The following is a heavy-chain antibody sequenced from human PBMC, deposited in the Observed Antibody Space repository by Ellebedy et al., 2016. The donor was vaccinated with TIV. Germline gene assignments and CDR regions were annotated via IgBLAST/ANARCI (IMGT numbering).Heavy chain of an antibody. CDR1: GFTFSDYY. Sequence: GESLKISCAASGFTFSDYYMDWVRQAPGKGLEWVGRTRNKANSHSTAYAASVKGRFTVSRDDSKNSVYLQMSGLKTEDTGVYYCARAGYLRGFDYWGQGTVVTVSS. D-gene: IGHD3-10*01. CDR3: ARAGYLRGFDY. CDR2: TRNKANSHST. J-gene: IGHJ4*02. V-gene: IGHV3-72*01.